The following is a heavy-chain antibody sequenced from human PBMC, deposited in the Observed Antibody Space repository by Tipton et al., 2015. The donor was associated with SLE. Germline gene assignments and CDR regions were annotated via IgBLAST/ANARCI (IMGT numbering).Heavy chain of an antibody. D-gene: IGHD3-22*01. CDR3: AREGIVGPYDISGVFDY. Sequence: SLRLSCAASGFTFSDYYMSWIRQAPGKGLEWVSYISSSSSYTNYADSVKGRFTISRDSAKNSLYLQMNSLRAEDTAVYYCAREGIVGPYDISGVFDYWGQGTLVSVSS. V-gene: IGHV3-11*06. J-gene: IGHJ4*02. CDR2: ISSSSSYT. CDR1: GFTFSDYY.